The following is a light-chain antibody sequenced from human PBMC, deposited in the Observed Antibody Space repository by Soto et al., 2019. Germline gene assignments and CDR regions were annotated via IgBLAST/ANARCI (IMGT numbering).Light chain of an antibody. J-gene: IGKJ2*01. CDR2: TAT. CDR3: QQFHSYSPYT. Sequence: DIQMTQSPSTLSVSIGDRVTITCRASESISSWLAWYQQKPGKAPNLLISTATSLESGVPSRFSGNGSGTEFTLTISSLQPDDFATYYCQQFHSYSPYTFGQGTKLQIK. V-gene: IGKV1-5*03. CDR1: ESISSW.